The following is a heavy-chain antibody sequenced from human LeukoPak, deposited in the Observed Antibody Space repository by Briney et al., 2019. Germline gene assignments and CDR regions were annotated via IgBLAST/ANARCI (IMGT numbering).Heavy chain of an antibody. D-gene: IGHD3-10*01. V-gene: IGHV3-7*03. Sequence: GGSLRLSCAASGFTFSSYWMSWVRQAPGKGLEWVANIKQDGSEKYYVDSVKGRFTISRDNAKNSLYLQMNSLRAEDTAVYYCARWGSAESQYHYYYGMDVWGQGTTVTVSS. J-gene: IGHJ6*02. CDR1: GFTFSSYW. CDR3: ARWGSAESQYHYYYGMDV. CDR2: IKQDGSEK.